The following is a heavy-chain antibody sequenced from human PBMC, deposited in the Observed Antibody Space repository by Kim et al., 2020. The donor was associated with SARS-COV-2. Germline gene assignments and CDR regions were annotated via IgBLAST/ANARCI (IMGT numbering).Heavy chain of an antibody. CDR3: VKDTGYSSNWYRAFDI. Sequence: GGSLRLSCSASGFTFSSYTIHWVRQAPGKGLEYDSAISSNGGWTYYADSVKGRFTISRDNSKNTLYLQMSSLRPEDTAVYYCVKDTGYSSNWYRAFDIWG. CDR1: GFTFSSYT. V-gene: IGHV3-64D*09. D-gene: IGHD6-13*01. J-gene: IGHJ3*02. CDR2: ISSNGGWT.